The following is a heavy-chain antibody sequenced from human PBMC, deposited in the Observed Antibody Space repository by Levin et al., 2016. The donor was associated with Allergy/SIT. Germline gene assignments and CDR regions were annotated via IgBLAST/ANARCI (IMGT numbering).Heavy chain of an antibody. Sequence: GSLRLSCAGAGLILVKSGMNWVRQAPGKGLEWVSYISPSGDTIHYADSVRGRFTISRDNAKNSVYLQMNNLRAEDTAVYYCTRDISAWNGMFDPWGQGTLVTVSS. CDR2: ISPSGDTI. D-gene: IGHD1-1*01. CDR3: TRDISAWNGMFDP. CDR1: GLILVKSG. V-gene: IGHV3-48*01. J-gene: IGHJ5*02.